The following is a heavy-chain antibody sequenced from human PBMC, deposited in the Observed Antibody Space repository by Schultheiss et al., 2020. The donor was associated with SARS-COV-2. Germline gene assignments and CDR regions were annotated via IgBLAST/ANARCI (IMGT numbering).Heavy chain of an antibody. CDR2: IYHSGYT. D-gene: IGHD1-1*01. V-gene: IGHV4-31*03. Sequence: SETLSLTCTVSGDSISSDGDYWTWIRQHPGKGLEWIGYIYHSGYTHYNPSLTSRVTISIDTSKNQFSVKLTSVTAADTAVYYCAREGYNSCFNWFEPWGQGTLVTVSS. J-gene: IGHJ5*02. CDR1: GDSISSDGDY. CDR3: AREGYNSCFNWFEP.